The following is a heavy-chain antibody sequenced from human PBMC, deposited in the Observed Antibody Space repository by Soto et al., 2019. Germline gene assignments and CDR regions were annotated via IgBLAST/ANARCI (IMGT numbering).Heavy chain of an antibody. CDR2: IDYSGST. V-gene: IGHV4-31*03. Sequence: QVQLQESGPGLVKPSQTLSLTCTVSGGSISSGGYYWSWIRQHPGKGLEWIGYIDYSGSTYYNPSLKSRVTLSVDKSKNQFSLTLSSVAAADTAVYYCARGGECTGGTGYNYCDSWAQGTLVAVSS. CDR1: GGSISSGGYY. D-gene: IGHD2-15*01. CDR3: ARGGECTGGTGYNYCDS. J-gene: IGHJ4*02.